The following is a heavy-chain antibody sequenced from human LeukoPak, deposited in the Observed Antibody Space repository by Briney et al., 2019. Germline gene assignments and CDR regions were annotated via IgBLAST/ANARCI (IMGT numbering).Heavy chain of an antibody. V-gene: IGHV3-7*01. CDR1: GLTFSLYW. CDR3: AKGHTATSGIY. D-gene: IGHD3-10*01. Sequence: PGGSLRLSCAASGLTFSLYWMSWVRQAPGKGLEWVANMNLDGSEKYYVDSVKGRFTISRDNAKNSLYLQMNSLRAEDTAVYYCAKGHTATSGIYWGQGTLVTVSS. J-gene: IGHJ4*02. CDR2: MNLDGSEK.